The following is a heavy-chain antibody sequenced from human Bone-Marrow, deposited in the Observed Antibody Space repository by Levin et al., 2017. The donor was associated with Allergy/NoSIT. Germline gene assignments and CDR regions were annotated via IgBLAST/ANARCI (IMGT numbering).Heavy chain of an antibody. Sequence: ASVKVSCKASGYSFRSYDLNWVRQAPGQGLEWMGWISVYNDKTNYAPRFQGRVTMTTDTSASTAYMELSSLRSDDTAVYYCARAELGYCSGGRCYPGAKIDYWGQGSLVTVSS. CDR1: GYSFRSYD. D-gene: IGHD2-15*01. CDR2: ISVYNDKT. V-gene: IGHV1-18*01. CDR3: ARAELGYCSGGRCYPGAKIDY. J-gene: IGHJ4*02.